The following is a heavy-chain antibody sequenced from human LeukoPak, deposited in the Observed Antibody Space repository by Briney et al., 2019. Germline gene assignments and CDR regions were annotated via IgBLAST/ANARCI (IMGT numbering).Heavy chain of an antibody. CDR3: ARGFYGSGSYGFPRAAWFDP. Sequence: SETLPLTCTVSGGSISSYYWSWIRQPPGKGLEWIGYIYYSGSTNCNPSLKSRVTISVDTSKNQFSLKLSSVTAADTAVYYCARGFYGSGSYGFPRAAWFDPWGQGTLVTVSS. D-gene: IGHD3-10*01. J-gene: IGHJ5*02. V-gene: IGHV4-59*01. CDR2: IYYSGST. CDR1: GGSISSYY.